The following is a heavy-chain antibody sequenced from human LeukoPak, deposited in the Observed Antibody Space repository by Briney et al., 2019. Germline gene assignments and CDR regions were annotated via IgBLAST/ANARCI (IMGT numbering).Heavy chain of an antibody. CDR2: IWSDGTNK. Sequence: GGSLRLSCAASGFTFSHYGFHWVRQAPGKGLEWVAVIWSDGTNKYYGDSVKGRFMIYRDDSQNTVYLQMNSLRAEDTAVNYCAKDAQRGFDYSNSLEYWGQGSLVTVSS. CDR3: AKDAQRGFDYSNSLEY. D-gene: IGHD4-11*01. CDR1: GFTFSHYG. V-gene: IGHV3-33*06. J-gene: IGHJ4*02.